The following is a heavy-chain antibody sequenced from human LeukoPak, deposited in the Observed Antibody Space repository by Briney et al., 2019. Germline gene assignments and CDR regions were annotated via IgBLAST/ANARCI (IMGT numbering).Heavy chain of an antibody. CDR3: ARHVYYDSSGCYYVGMFDY. CDR2: IYYSGST. J-gene: IGHJ4*02. D-gene: IGHD3-22*01. Sequence: PSETLSLTCTVSGGSISSSSYYWGWIRQPPGKGLEWIGSIYYSGSTYYNPSLKSRVTISVDTSKNQFSLKLSSVTAADTAVYYCARHVYYDSSGCYYVGMFDYWGQGTLVTVSS. CDR1: GGSISSSSYY. V-gene: IGHV4-39*01.